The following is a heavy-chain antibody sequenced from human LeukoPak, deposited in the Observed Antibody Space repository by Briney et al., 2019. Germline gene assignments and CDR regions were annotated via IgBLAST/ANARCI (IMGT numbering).Heavy chain of an antibody. CDR1: GYTFTNHE. V-gene: IGHV1-3*03. CDR2: INAGNGNT. J-gene: IGHJ4*02. CDR3: ARGAQVGYPYGAFDY. D-gene: IGHD5-18*01. Sequence: ASVKVSCKASGYTFTNHEMHWARQAPGQRLEWMGWINAGNGNTKYSREFQGRVTITRDTSASTAYMELKSLRSEDTAVYYCARGAQVGYPYGAFDYWGQGTLVTVSS.